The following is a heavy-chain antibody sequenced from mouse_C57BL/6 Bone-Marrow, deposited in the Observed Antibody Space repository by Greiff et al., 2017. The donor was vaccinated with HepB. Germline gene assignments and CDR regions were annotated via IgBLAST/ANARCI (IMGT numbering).Heavy chain of an antibody. CDR1: GYAFSSSW. V-gene: IGHV1-82*01. Sequence: VQLQQSGPELVKPGASVKISCKASGYAFSSSWMNWVKQRPGKGLEWIGRIYPGDGDTNYNGKFKDKATLTADKSSSTAYMQLSSLTSEDSAVYFCARGGDYYGSHFDYWGQGTTLTVSS. CDR2: IYPGDGDT. D-gene: IGHD1-1*01. CDR3: ARGGDYYGSHFDY. J-gene: IGHJ2*01.